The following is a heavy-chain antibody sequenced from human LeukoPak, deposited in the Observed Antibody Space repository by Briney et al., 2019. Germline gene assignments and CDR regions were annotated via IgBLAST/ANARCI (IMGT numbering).Heavy chain of an antibody. J-gene: IGHJ6*03. V-gene: IGHV1-69*05. CDR1: GGTFTSYA. CDR2: IIPIFGTS. Sequence: SVTVSFTASGGTFTSYAISWMRQAPGQGLELMGGIIPIFGTSNDAQKFQGRVTITTDESTSTAYMELSSLRSEDTAVYYCARTIVPAAPTDYYYYYMDVWGKGTTVTVSS. CDR3: ARTIVPAAPTDYYYYYMDV. D-gene: IGHD2-2*01.